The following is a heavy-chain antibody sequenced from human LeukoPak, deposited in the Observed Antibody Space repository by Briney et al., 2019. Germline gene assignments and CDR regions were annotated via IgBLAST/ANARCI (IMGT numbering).Heavy chain of an antibody. CDR3: ARGDSQYYYYMDV. Sequence: GSLRLSCAASGFTFSSYTMNWVRQAPGKGLEWVSSITSSSSYIYYADSVKGRFTISRDNAKNSLYLQMNSLRAEDTAVYYCARGDSQYYYYMDVWGKGTTVTISS. D-gene: IGHD3-22*01. J-gene: IGHJ6*03. V-gene: IGHV3-21*01. CDR2: ITSSSSYI. CDR1: GFTFSSYT.